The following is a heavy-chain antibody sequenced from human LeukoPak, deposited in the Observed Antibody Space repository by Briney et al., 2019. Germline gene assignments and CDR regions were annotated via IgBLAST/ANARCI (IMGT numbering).Heavy chain of an antibody. D-gene: IGHD3-22*01. CDR1: GYTFTAYY. CDR3: ALPYYDSSGYYYDGVPGYAFDI. CDR2: INPNSGGT. Sequence: ASVKVSCKATGYTFTAYYMHWVRQAPGQGLEWMGWINPNSGGTNYAQKFQGRVTMTRDTSISTAYMELSRLRSDDTAVYYCALPYYDSSGYYYDGVPGYAFDIWGQGTMVTVSS. J-gene: IGHJ3*02. V-gene: IGHV1-2*02.